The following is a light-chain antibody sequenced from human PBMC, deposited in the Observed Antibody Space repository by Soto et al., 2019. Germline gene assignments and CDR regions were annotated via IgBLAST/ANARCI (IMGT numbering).Light chain of an antibody. Sequence: QSVLTQPPSASGTPGQRVTISCSGSSSNIGSNYVYWYQQLPGTAPKLLIYSNNQRPSGVPDRFSGSKSGTSASLAISGLRSEDEGDYYCAAWDDSLSGVVFGGGTKVTVL. V-gene: IGLV1-47*02. J-gene: IGLJ2*01. CDR2: SNN. CDR3: AAWDDSLSGVV. CDR1: SSNIGSNY.